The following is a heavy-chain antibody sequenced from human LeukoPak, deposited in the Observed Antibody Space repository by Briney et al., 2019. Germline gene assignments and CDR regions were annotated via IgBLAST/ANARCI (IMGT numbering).Heavy chain of an antibody. V-gene: IGHV3-23*01. CDR3: AKDLPYAYYMDV. J-gene: IGHJ6*03. Sequence: GGSLRLSCAASGFTFSNYALSWVRQAPGKGLEWVSAISGSGDSTYNADSVKGRLTISRDNSKNTLYLQMNSLRAEDTAVYYRAKDLPYAYYMDVWGKGTTVTVSS. CDR2: ISGSGDST. D-gene: IGHD4-17*01. CDR1: GFTFSNYA.